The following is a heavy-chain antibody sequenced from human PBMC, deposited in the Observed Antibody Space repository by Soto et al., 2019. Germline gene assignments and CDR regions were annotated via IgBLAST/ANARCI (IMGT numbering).Heavy chain of an antibody. V-gene: IGHV3-48*04. CDR1: GFTFSSYS. CDR2: ISSSSSTI. D-gene: IGHD2-21*02. Sequence: GGSMRLSCAASGFTFSSYSMNWVRQAPGKGLEWVSYISSSSSTIYYADSVKGRFTISRDNAKNSLYLQMNSLRAEDTAVYYCARDCSTYGGDCYAGQSFDYWGQGTLVTVSS. CDR3: ARDCSTYGGDCYAGQSFDY. J-gene: IGHJ4*02.